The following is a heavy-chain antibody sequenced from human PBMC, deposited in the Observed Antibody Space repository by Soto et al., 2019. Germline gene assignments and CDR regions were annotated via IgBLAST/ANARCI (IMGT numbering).Heavy chain of an antibody. CDR2: ISSSSSYI. CDR3: ARARLPFNYMDV. V-gene: IGHV3-21*01. J-gene: IGHJ6*03. CDR1: GFTFSSYS. D-gene: IGHD3-16*01. Sequence: GGSLRLSCAASGFTFSSYSMNWVRQAPGKGLVWVSSISSSSSYIYYADSVKGRFTISRDNTKNSLYLQMNSLRAEDTAVYYCARARLPFNYMDVWGKGTTVTVSS.